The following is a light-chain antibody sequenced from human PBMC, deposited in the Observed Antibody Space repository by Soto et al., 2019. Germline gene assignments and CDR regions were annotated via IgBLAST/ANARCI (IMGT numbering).Light chain of an antibody. CDR2: AAS. Sequence: DIQMTQSPSSVSASVGDRVTITCRASLSISSWLAWYRQKPGKAPELLIYAASSLQSGVPSRFSGSGSGTDFTLTISSLQPEDFATYYCQQTNSPYTFGQGTKVEI. J-gene: IGKJ2*01. CDR1: LSISSW. V-gene: IGKV1-12*01. CDR3: QQTNSPYT.